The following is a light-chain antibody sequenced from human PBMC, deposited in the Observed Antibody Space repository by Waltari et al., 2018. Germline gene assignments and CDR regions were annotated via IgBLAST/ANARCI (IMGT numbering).Light chain of an antibody. J-gene: IGLJ3*02. CDR1: NSNIATNY. V-gene: IGLV1-47*01. CDR3: AAWDDSLSGWV. CDR2: RNN. Sequence: QSVLTQPPSASGTPGQTVPISCSGSNSNIATNYVCWYQQVPETAPNLLLFRNNQRPSGVPDRFSGSKSGTSASLAISGLRSEDEADYYCAAWDDSLSGWVFGGGTKLTVL.